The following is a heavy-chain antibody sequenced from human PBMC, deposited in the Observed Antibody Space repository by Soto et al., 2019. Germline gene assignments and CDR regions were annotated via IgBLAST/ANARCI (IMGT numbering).Heavy chain of an antibody. J-gene: IGHJ6*02. D-gene: IGHD3-3*01. Sequence: TLSLTCTVSGGSISSYYWSWIRQPAGKGLEWIGRIYTSGSTNYNPSLKSRVTMSVDTSKNQFSLKLSSVAAADTAVYYCARSRVLVWLRHYYYGMDVWGQGTTVTVSS. CDR2: IYTSGST. CDR3: ARSRVLVWLRHYYYGMDV. CDR1: GGSISSYY. V-gene: IGHV4-4*07.